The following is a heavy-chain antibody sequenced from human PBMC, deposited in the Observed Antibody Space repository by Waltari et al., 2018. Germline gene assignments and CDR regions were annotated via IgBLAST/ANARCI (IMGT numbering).Heavy chain of an antibody. D-gene: IGHD3-10*01. J-gene: IGHJ6*03. Sequence: QVQLQESGPGLVKPSETLSLTCTVSGGSISSYYWSLIRQPPGKGLEWIGYIYYRGSTNHNPSLNSRVTISVDTSKNQFSLKLSSVTAADTAVYYCAKGDPKGNYMDVWGKGTTVTVSS. CDR2: IYYRGST. CDR3: AKGDPKGNYMDV. CDR1: GGSISSYY. V-gene: IGHV4-59*01.